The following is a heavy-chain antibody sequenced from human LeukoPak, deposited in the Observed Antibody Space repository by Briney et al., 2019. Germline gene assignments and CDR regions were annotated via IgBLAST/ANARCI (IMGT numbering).Heavy chain of an antibody. Sequence: GGTLRLSCAASGFTFSTYGMNWVRQAPGKGLEWVSGISPSGDITYYADSVMGRFSISRDNPKSTVSLQMSSLRAEDTALYYCVRDLHWGGFDVWGQGTMVTVSS. J-gene: IGHJ3*01. CDR2: ISPSGDIT. CDR1: GFTFSTYG. V-gene: IGHV3-23*01. CDR3: VRDLHWGGFDV. D-gene: IGHD7-27*01.